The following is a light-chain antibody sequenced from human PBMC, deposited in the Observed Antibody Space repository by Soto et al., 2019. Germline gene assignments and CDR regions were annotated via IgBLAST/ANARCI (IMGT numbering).Light chain of an antibody. Sequence: IQMTQSPSSLSASVGDRVTITCQPSQDISKNLNWYQQKPGKAPKLLIYDASSLQTGVPSRFSGSGSAAHFTFTISSLQPEDVATYYCQQYDNLLPITFGQGTRLEIK. CDR3: QQYDNLLPIT. CDR2: DAS. CDR1: QDISKN. J-gene: IGKJ5*01. V-gene: IGKV1-33*01.